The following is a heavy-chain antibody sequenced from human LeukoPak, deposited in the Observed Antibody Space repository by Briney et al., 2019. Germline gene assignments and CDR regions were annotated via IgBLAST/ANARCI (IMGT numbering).Heavy chain of an antibody. J-gene: IGHJ4*02. V-gene: IGHV3-74*01. D-gene: IGHD4/OR15-4a*01. CDR3: ARGIYGDPVAIDY. CDR2: IHSDEIRT. CDR1: GFTFSSYW. Sequence: PGGSLRLSCAASGFTFSSYWMHWVRQAPGGGLVWVSRIHSDEIRTNYADSVTGRFTISRDNAKNTVYLQMNSLRNEDTAVYYCARGIYGDPVAIDYWGQGTLVTVSS.